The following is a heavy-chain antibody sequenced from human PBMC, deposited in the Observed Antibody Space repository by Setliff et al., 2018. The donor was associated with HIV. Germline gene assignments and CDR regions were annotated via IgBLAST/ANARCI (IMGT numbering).Heavy chain of an antibody. CDR1: GGSISSNSW. CDR3: ARGRSYDYDSSDRVDY. CDR2: IYYSGST. Sequence: SETLSLTCDVSGGSISSNSWWTWVRQHPGKGLEWIGYIYYSGSTYYNPSLKSRVTMSVDTSKNQFSLRLSSVTAADTAVYYCARGRSYDYDSSDRVDYWGQGTLVTVSS. V-gene: IGHV4-4*02. D-gene: IGHD3-22*01. J-gene: IGHJ4*02.